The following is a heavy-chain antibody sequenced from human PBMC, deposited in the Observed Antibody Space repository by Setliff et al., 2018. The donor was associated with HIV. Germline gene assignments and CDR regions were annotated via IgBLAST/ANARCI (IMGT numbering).Heavy chain of an antibody. V-gene: IGHV3-21*01. CDR1: GFTFSSYT. D-gene: IGHD5-18*01. Sequence: PGGSLRLSCAASGFTFSSYTMNWVRQAPGKGLEWVSSISSSSSNKYYADSVKGRFTISRDNAKNSLYLQMNSLRAEDTAVYYCARDSEDTAWDYYYYMDVWGKGTTVTVSS. CDR2: ISSSSSNK. CDR3: ARDSEDTAWDYYYYMDV. J-gene: IGHJ6*03.